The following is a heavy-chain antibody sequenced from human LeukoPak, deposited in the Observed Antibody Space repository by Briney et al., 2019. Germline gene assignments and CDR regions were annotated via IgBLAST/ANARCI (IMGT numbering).Heavy chain of an antibody. CDR1: GGSISSYY. CDR3: ARDELRHYYDSSGYYSFNWFDP. V-gene: IGHV4-4*07. J-gene: IGHJ5*02. D-gene: IGHD3-22*01. Sequence: SETLSLTCTVSGGSISSYYWSWIRQPAGKGLEWIGRIYTSGGTNYNPSLKSRVTMSVDTSKNQFSLKLSSVTAADTAVYYCARDELRHYYDSSGYYSFNWFDPWGQGTLVTVSS. CDR2: IYTSGGT.